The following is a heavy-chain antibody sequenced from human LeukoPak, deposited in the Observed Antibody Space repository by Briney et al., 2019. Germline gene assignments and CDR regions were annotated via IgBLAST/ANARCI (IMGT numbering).Heavy chain of an antibody. D-gene: IGHD5-18*01. CDR1: GGXISSYY. Sequence: SETLSLTCTVSGGXISSYYWSWIRQPPGKGLEWIGYIYYSGSTNYNPSLKSRVTISVDTSKNQFSLKLSSVTAADTAVYYCARVRGYSYGSYYYYYYGMDVWGQGTTVTVSS. J-gene: IGHJ6*02. V-gene: IGHV4-59*08. CDR2: IYYSGST. CDR3: ARVRGYSYGSYYYYYYGMDV.